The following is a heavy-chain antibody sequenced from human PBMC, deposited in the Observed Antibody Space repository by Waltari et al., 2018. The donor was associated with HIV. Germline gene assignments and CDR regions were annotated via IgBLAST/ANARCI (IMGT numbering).Heavy chain of an antibody. J-gene: IGHJ4*02. CDR2: IYPGDSDT. V-gene: IGHV5-51*03. D-gene: IGHD3-10*01. CDR1: GYSFTSYW. Sequence: EVQLVQSGAEVKKPGESLKISCKGSGYSFTSYWIAWVRQMPGKGLEWMGSIYPGDSDTKYTPSFQGQVTISADKSITPAYLQWRSLEASDSAIYYCARLGSYGSGSRPFFFDYWGQGTLVTVSS. CDR3: ARLGSYGSGSRPFFFDY.